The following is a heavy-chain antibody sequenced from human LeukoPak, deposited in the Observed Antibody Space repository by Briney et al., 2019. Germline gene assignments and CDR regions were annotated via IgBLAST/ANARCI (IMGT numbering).Heavy chain of an antibody. V-gene: IGHV3-23*01. D-gene: IGHD6-13*01. Sequence: GGSLRLSCAASGFTFSSYAMSWVRQAPGKGLEWVSAISGSGGSTYYADSVKGRFTISRDNSKNTLYLQMNSLRAEDTAVYYCARATRNGRAAAGYYYYMDVWGKGTTVTISS. J-gene: IGHJ6*03. CDR2: ISGSGGST. CDR3: ARATRNGRAAAGYYYYMDV. CDR1: GFTFSSYA.